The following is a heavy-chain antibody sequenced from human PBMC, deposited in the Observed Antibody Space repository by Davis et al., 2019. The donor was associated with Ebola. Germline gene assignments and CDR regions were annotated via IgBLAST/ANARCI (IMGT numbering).Heavy chain of an antibody. J-gene: IGHJ4*02. D-gene: IGHD6-19*01. V-gene: IGHV3-21*04. CDR2: ISSSSSYI. Sequence: GESLKISCAASGFTFSSYSMNWVRQAPGKGLEWVSSISSSSSYIYYADSVKGRFTISRDNAKNSLYLQMNGLRAEDTAVYYCARDFSGWSRDYWGLGTLVTVSS. CDR3: ARDFSGWSRDY. CDR1: GFTFSSYS.